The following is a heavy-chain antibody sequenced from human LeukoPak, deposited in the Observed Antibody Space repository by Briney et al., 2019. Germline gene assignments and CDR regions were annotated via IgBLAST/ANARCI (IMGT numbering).Heavy chain of an antibody. J-gene: IGHJ6*04. CDR2: IRYDGSNK. D-gene: IGHD3-9*01. CDR3: ARAVKYYDILTGLDV. Sequence: GGSLRLSCAASGFTFSSYGMHWVRQAPGKGLEWVAFIRYDGSNKYYADSVKGRFTISRDNSKNTLYLQMNSLRAEDTAVYYCARAVKYYDILTGLDVWGKGTTVTVSS. V-gene: IGHV3-30*02. CDR1: GFTFSSYG.